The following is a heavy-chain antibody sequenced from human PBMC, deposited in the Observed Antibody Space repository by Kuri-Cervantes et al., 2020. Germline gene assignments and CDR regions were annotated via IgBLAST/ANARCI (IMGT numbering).Heavy chain of an antibody. CDR2: IYYSGST. CDR3: ARGRNGDTTSPP. Sequence: GSLRLSCTVSGGSISSSSYYWGWIRQPPGKGLEWIGSIYYSGSTYYNPSLKSRVTMSVDTSKNQFSLHLTSLTAADTAMYYCARGRNGDTTSPPWGQGTLVTVSS. V-gene: IGHV4-39*07. CDR1: GGSISSSSYY. D-gene: IGHD1-14*01. J-gene: IGHJ5*02.